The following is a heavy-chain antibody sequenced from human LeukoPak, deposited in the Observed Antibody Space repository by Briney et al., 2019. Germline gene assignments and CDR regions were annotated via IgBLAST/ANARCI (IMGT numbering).Heavy chain of an antibody. CDR3: AKDLKNLGQLLSPFDY. V-gene: IGHV3-30*18. CDR2: ISYDGSNK. Sequence: GGSLRLSCAASGFTFSSYGMHWVRQAPGKGLEWVAVISYDGSNKYYADSVKGRFTISRDNSKNTLYLQMNSLRAEDTAVYYCAKDLKNLGQLLSPFDYWGQGTLVTVSS. D-gene: IGHD2-2*01. CDR1: GFTFSSYG. J-gene: IGHJ4*02.